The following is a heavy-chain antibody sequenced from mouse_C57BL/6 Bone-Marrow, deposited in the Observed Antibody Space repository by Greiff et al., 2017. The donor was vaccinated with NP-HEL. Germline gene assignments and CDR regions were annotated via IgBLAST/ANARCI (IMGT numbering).Heavy chain of an antibody. CDR2: INPNNGGT. D-gene: IGHD4-1*01. V-gene: IGHV1-26*01. CDR3: ARSELGRGAFDY. J-gene: IGHJ2*01. CDR1: GYTFTDYY. Sequence: VQLQQSGPELVKPGASVKISCKASGYTFTDYYMNWVKQSHGKSLEWIGDINPNNGGTSYNQKFKGKATLTVDKSSSTAYMELRSLTSEDSAVYYCARSELGRGAFDYRGQGTTLSVSS.